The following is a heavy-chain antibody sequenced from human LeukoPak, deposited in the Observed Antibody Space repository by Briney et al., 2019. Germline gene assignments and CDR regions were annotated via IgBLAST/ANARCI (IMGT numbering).Heavy chain of an antibody. J-gene: IGHJ3*02. CDR3: ARQYYDYGYAFDI. CDR1: GITFSNDW. Sequence: GGSLRLSCAASGITFSNDWMSWVRQAPGKGLEWVANIKQDGSEKYYVDSVKGRFTISRDNAKNSLYLQMNSLRAEDTAVYYCARQYYDYGYAFDIWGQGTKVTVSS. V-gene: IGHV3-7*01. CDR2: IKQDGSEK. D-gene: IGHD3-10*01.